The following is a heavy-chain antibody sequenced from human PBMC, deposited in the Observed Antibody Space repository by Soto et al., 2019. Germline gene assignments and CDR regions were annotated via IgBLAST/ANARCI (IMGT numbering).Heavy chain of an antibody. CDR2: IKQDGSEK. CDR1: GFTFSSYW. Sequence: GGSLRLSCAVSGFTFSSYWMTWVRQAPGKGLEWVANIKQDGSEKYYVDSVKGRFTISRDNAKNSLYLQMNSLRAEDTAVYYCVIGADYWGQGTLVTVSS. D-gene: IGHD3-3*01. CDR3: VIGADY. J-gene: IGHJ4*02. V-gene: IGHV3-7*01.